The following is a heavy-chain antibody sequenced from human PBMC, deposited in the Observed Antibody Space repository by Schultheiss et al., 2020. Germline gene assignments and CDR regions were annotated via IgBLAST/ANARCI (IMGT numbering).Heavy chain of an antibody. D-gene: IGHD6-19*01. CDR2: INPNSGGT. V-gene: IGHV1-2*02. J-gene: IGHJ4*02. Sequence: ASVKVSCKASGYTLISCGVNWVRQAPGQGLEWMGWINPNSGGTNYAQKFQGRVTITADESTSTAYMELSSLRSEDTAVYYCAILGVGSGWEFDYWGQGTLVTVSS. CDR1: GYTLISCG. CDR3: AILGVGSGWEFDY.